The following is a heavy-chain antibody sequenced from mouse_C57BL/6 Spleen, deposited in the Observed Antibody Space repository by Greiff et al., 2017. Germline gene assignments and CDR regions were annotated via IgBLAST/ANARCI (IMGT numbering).Heavy chain of an antibody. D-gene: IGHD2-1*01. CDR1: GYTFTSYW. Sequence: VQLQQPGAELVMPGASVKLSCKASGYTFTSYWMHWVKQRPGKGLEWIGELDPSDSYTNYNQKFKGKSTLTVDKSSSTAYMQLSSLTSEDSAVYYCARVSAMDYWGQGTSVTVSS. V-gene: IGHV1-69*01. CDR2: LDPSDSYT. J-gene: IGHJ4*01. CDR3: ARVSAMDY.